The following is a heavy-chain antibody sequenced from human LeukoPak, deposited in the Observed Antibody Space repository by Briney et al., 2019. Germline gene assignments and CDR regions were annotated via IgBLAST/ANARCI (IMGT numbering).Heavy chain of an antibody. CDR3: ARARKDYYDSSGYYDY. CDR2: IHHSGTT. D-gene: IGHD3-22*01. CDR1: GGSVSSDY. J-gene: IGHJ4*02. Sequence: PSETLSLTCSVSGGSVSSDYWSWIRQPPGKGLEYIGYIHHSGTTNQTPSLKSRVTISVDTSKNQFSLKLSSVTAADTAVYYCARARKDYYDSSGYYDYWGQGTLVTVSS. V-gene: IGHV4-59*02.